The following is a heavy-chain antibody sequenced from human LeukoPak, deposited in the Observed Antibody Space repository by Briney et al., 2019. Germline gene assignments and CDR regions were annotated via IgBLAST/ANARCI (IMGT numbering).Heavy chain of an antibody. V-gene: IGHV3-21*01. CDR2: ISSSSSSI. CDR3: AKEGRSTTPGY. D-gene: IGHD6-13*01. J-gene: IGHJ4*02. Sequence: PGGSLRLSCAASGFTFSSSNKDWVRQAPGKGLEWVSSISSSSSSIYYTDSVKGRFTISRDNTKNSLFLQMNSLRAEDTAVYFCAKEGRSTTPGYWGQGTLVTVSS. CDR1: GFTFSSSN.